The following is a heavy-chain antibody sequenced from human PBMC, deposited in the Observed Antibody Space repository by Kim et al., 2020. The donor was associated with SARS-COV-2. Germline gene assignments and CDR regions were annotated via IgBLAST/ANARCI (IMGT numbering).Heavy chain of an antibody. CDR3: ARARITMIVVVKYFDY. J-gene: IGHJ4*02. V-gene: IGHV4-31*02. Sequence: PSLKSRVNITVDTSKNQFSLKLSSVTAADTAVYYCARARITMIVVVKYFDYWGQGTLVTVSS. D-gene: IGHD3-22*01.